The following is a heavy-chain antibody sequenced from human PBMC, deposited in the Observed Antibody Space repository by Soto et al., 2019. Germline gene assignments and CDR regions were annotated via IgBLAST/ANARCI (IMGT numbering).Heavy chain of an antibody. CDR3: ARRARGNWAFDY. V-gene: IGHV5-51*01. D-gene: IGHD3-16*01. J-gene: IGHJ4*02. CDR2: IYPGDSDT. Sequence: GESLKICCEGSGYTFTNYWSGWVRQLPGKGLEWMGIIYPGDSDTRYSPSFQGQVTFSADKSTTSAYLQWSSLKASDTAIYFCARRARGNWAFDYWGQGTLVTVSS. CDR1: GYTFTNYW.